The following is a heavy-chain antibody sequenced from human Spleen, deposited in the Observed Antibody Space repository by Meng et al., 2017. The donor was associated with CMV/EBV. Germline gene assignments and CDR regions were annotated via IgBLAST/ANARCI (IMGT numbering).Heavy chain of an antibody. CDR3: VRDERDTYVFRGDP. D-gene: IGHD3-16*01. CDR2: IYYSGST. J-gene: IGHJ5*02. V-gene: IGHV4-61*01. CDR1: GGSVSSGSYY. Sequence: LSCTVSGGSVSSGSYYWSWIRQPPGKGLEWIGYIYYSGSTNYNPSLKSRVTISVDTSKNQFSLKLSSVTAADTAVYYCVRDERDTYVFRGDPWGQGTLVTVSS.